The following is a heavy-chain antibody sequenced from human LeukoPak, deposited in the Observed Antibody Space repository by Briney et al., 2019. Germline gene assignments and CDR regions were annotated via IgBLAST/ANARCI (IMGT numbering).Heavy chain of an antibody. J-gene: IGHJ6*02. CDR2: IRSKANSYAT. Sequence: SGGSLRLSCAASGFTFSGSAMHWVRQASGKGLEWVGRIRSKANSYATAYSASVKGRFTISRDDSKNTAYLQMNSLKTEDTAVYYCTRQIIVWFGELLWGRTTNYGMDVWGQGTTVTVSS. D-gene: IGHD3-10*01. CDR1: GFTFSGSA. CDR3: TRQIIVWFGELLWGRTTNYGMDV. V-gene: IGHV3-73*01.